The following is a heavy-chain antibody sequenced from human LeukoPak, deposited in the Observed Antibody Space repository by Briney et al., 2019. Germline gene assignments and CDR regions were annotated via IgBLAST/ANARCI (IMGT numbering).Heavy chain of an antibody. CDR2: IYSGGST. J-gene: IGHJ3*02. Sequence: GGSLRLSCAASGFTVSSNYMSWVRQAPGKGLEWVTVIYSGGSTYYADSVKGRFTISRDNSKNTLYLQMNSLRAEDTAVYYCAREEGATAFDIWGQGTMVTVSS. CDR3: AREEGATAFDI. V-gene: IGHV3-53*01. D-gene: IGHD1-26*01. CDR1: GFTVSSNY.